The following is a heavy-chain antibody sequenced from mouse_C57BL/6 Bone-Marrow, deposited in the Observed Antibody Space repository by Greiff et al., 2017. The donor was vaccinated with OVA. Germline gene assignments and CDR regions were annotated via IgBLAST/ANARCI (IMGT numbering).Heavy chain of an antibody. Sequence: QVHVKQSGPELVKPGASVKISCKASGYAFSSSWMNWVKQRPGKGLEWIGRIYPGDGDTNYNGKFKGKATLTADKSSSTAYMQLSSLTSEDSAVYFCACYYGSSWYFDVWGTGTTVTVSS. D-gene: IGHD1-1*01. CDR3: ACYYGSSWYFDV. V-gene: IGHV1-82*01. J-gene: IGHJ1*03. CDR2: IYPGDGDT. CDR1: GYAFSSSW.